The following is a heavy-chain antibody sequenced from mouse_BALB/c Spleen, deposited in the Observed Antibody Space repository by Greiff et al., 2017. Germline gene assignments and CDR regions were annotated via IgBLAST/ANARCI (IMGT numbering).Heavy chain of an antibody. CDR3: ARGGDGYSSHLVPYYAMDY. V-gene: IGHV1-63*01. CDR1: GYAFTNYW. CDR2: IYPGSGNT. D-gene: IGHD2-3*01. Sequence: VQLQESGAELVRPGTSVKISCKASGYAFTNYWLGWVKQRPGHGLEWIGDIYPGSGNTYYNEKFKGKATLTADKSSSTAYMQLSSLTSEDSAVYFCARGGDGYSSHLVPYYAMDYWGQGTSVTVSS. J-gene: IGHJ4*01.